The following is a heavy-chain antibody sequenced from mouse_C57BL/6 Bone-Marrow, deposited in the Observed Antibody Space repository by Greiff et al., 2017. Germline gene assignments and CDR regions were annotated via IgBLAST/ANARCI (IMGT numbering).Heavy chain of an antibody. D-gene: IGHD3-2*02. CDR2: IHPNSGST. Sequence: VQLQQPGAELVKPGASVKLSCKASGYTFTSYWMHWVKQRPGQGLEWIGMIHPNSGSTNYNEKFKSKATLTVDKSPSTAYMQLSSLTSEDSAVYYCARQLRLRFYWYFDVWGTGTTVTVSS. V-gene: IGHV1-64*01. J-gene: IGHJ1*03. CDR3: ARQLRLRFYWYFDV. CDR1: GYTFTSYW.